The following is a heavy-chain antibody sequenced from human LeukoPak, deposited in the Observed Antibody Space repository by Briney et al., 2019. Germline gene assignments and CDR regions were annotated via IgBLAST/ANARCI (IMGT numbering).Heavy chain of an antibody. Sequence: GGSLRLSCAASGFTFSSYGMPWVCQAPGKGLEWVAVISYDGSNKYYADSVKGRFTISRDNSKNTLYLQMNSLRAEDTAVYYCAKDYDYVWGSYRDASYWGQGTLVTVSS. CDR3: AKDYDYVWGSYRDASY. D-gene: IGHD3-16*02. CDR1: GFTFSSYG. CDR2: ISYDGSNK. J-gene: IGHJ4*02. V-gene: IGHV3-30*18.